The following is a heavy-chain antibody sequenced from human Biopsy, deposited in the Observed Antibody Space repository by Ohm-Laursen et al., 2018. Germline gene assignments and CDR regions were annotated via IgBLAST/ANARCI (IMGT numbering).Heavy chain of an antibody. CDR2: IYYSGGT. D-gene: IGHD2-2*01. CDR3: ARHRGGMPSSGNWFDH. CDR1: GYSMSTYY. V-gene: IGHV4-59*08. J-gene: IGHJ5*02. Sequence: PSETLSLTCSVSGYSMSTYYWSWIRQPPGKGLEWIGYIYYSGGTNYNPSLKSRVTISVDMSKNQFSLKLTSVAAADTAVYYCARHRGGMPSSGNWFDHWGQGTLVTVSS.